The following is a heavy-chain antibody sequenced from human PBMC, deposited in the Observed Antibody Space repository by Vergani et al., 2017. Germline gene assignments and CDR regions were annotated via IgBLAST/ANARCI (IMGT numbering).Heavy chain of an antibody. V-gene: IGHV4-34*01. CDR1: GGSFSGYY. D-gene: IGHD6-19*01. Sequence: QVQLQQWGAGLLKPSETLSLTCAVYGGSFSGYYWSWIRQPPGKGLEWIGEINHSGSTNYNPSLKSRVTISVDTSKNQFSLKLGSVTAADTAVYYCARAYSSGWYGDAFDIWGQGTMVTVSS. J-gene: IGHJ3*02. CDR2: INHSGST. CDR3: ARAYSSGWYGDAFDI.